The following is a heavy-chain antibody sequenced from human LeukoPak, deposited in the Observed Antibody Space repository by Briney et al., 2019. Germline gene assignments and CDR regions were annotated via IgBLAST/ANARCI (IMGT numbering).Heavy chain of an antibody. CDR3: ATRKIAARRAFDI. D-gene: IGHD6-6*01. Sequence: ASVRVSCKVSGYTLTELSMHWVRQAPGKGLEWMGGFDPEDGETIYAQKFQGRVTMTEDTSTDTAYMELSSLRSEDTGVYYCATRKIAARRAFDIWGQGTMATVSS. CDR2: FDPEDGET. CDR1: GYTLTELS. J-gene: IGHJ3*02. V-gene: IGHV1-24*01.